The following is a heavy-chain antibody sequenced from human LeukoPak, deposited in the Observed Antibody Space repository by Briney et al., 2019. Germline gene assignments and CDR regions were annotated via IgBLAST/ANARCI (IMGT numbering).Heavy chain of an antibody. CDR2: ISYDGSKK. D-gene: IGHD2-2*01. CDR1: GFTFSSYA. J-gene: IGHJ4*02. CDR3: ARDGDLGYCSSTSCPSGSFDY. Sequence: GGSLRLSRAASGFTFSSYAMHWVRQAPGKGLEWVAVISYDGSKKYYADSVKGRFTISRDNSKNTLYLQMNSLRAEDTAVYYCARDGDLGYCSSTSCPSGSFDYWGQGTLVTVSS. V-gene: IGHV3-30-3*01.